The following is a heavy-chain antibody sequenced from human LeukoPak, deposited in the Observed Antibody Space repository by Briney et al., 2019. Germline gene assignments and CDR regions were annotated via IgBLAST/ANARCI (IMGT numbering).Heavy chain of an antibody. CDR1: GGTFSSYA. J-gene: IGHJ5*02. Sequence: SVKVSCKASGGTFSSYAISWVRQAPGQGLEWMGRIIPIFGTADYAQKFQGRVTITADKSTSTAYMELSSLRSEDTAVYYCARMYSSSIFGWFDPWGQGTLVTVSS. CDR2: IIPIFGTA. D-gene: IGHD6-6*01. V-gene: IGHV1-69*06. CDR3: ARMYSSSIFGWFDP.